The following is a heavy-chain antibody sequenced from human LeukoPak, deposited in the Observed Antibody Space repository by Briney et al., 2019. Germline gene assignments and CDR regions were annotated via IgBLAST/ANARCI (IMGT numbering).Heavy chain of an antibody. CDR1: GYSFTSYW. Sequence: GESLKISCKGSGYSFTSYWIGWVRQMPGKGLEWMGIIYPGDSDTRYSPSFQGQVTISADKSISTAYLQWSSLKASDTAMYYCASGLRPFYSSGWHEDYWGQGTLVTVSS. D-gene: IGHD6-19*01. V-gene: IGHV5-51*01. CDR2: IYPGDSDT. J-gene: IGHJ4*02. CDR3: ASGLRPFYSSGWHEDY.